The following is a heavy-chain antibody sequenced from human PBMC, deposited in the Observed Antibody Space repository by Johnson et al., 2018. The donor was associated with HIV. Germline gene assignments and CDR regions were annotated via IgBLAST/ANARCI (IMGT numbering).Heavy chain of an antibody. V-gene: IGHV3-33*03. CDR1: GFTFSSYG. D-gene: IGHD4-11*01. CDR2: IWHEGRDV. Sequence: VQLVESGGGVVQPGTSLRLSCAASGFTFSSYGIHWVRQAPGKGLEWVAFIWHEGRDVYYADSVKGRFTVSRDNSKNAVYLQMNSLGAGDTAVYYCAKETRDSRSAFDIWGQGTLVTVSS. J-gene: IGHJ3*02. CDR3: AKETRDSRSAFDI.